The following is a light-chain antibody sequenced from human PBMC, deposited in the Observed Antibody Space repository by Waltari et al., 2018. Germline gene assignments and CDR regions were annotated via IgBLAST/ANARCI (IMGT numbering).Light chain of an antibody. J-gene: IGLJ3*02. CDR1: SGHSTYA. V-gene: IGLV4-69*02. Sequence: QLVLTQSPSASASLGASVKLICTLSSGHSTYAIAWLQQQPEKGPRYLMKLNNDGSDIKGDGVPDRFSGSSSGAERYLPISSLQYEEEAVYYCQTWGTGFRVFGGGTTLTVL. CDR3: QTWGTGFRV. CDR2: LNNDGSD.